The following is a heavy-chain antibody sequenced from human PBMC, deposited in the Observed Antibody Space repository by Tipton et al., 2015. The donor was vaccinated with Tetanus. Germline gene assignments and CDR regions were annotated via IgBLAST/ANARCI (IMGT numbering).Heavy chain of an antibody. CDR2: INPSGST. CDR1: GTTFSAYY. V-gene: IGHV4-34*01. Sequence: TLSLTCAVSGTTFSAYYWSWIRQPPGKGLEWIGEINPSGSTTYNPSLKSRVTISVDRSKNQFSLEMTSVIAADAAVYYCARGLGDGSPHYRSSWRYDFDFWGQGALVTVSS. CDR3: ARGLGDGSPHYRSSWRYDFDF. J-gene: IGHJ4*02. D-gene: IGHD6-19*01.